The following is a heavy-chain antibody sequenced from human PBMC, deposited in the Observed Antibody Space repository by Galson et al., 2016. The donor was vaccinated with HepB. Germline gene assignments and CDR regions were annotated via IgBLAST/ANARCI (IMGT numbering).Heavy chain of an antibody. J-gene: IGHJ5*02. D-gene: IGHD1-1*01. CDR3: AHSERLGVFTLSGP. V-gene: IGHV2-5*01. CDR2: LYWNDDK. Sequence: PALVKPTQTLTLTCSFSGFSLNTDAVAVGWIRQPPGKALEWLALLYWNDDKRYRPSLKTRLTITQDSSKNQVVLTMTNMDPVDTGTYYCAHSERLGVFTLSGPWGKGTRVTVSS. CDR1: GFSLNTDAVA.